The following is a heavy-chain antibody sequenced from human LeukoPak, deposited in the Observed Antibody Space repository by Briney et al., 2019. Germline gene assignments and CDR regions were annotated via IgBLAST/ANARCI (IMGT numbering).Heavy chain of an antibody. D-gene: IGHD3-9*01. CDR1: GFTFKNYA. CDR3: AKWGDYDILTGYYDPDY. V-gene: IGHV3-23*01. Sequence: GRSLRLSCAASGFTFKNYAMSWVRQAPGKGLKWVSAITGSGGTTFYADSVKGRFTISRDNSKNTLYLQMNSLRAEDTAVYYCAKWGDYDILTGYYDPDYWGQGTLVTVSS. J-gene: IGHJ4*02. CDR2: ITGSGGTT.